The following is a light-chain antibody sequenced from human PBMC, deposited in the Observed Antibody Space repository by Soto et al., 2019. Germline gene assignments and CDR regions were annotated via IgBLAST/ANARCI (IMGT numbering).Light chain of an antibody. V-gene: IGKV3-20*01. CDR2: GAS. J-gene: IGKJ4*01. Sequence: DIVMTQSPATLSVTPGKRATLSCRDSQSIMRSLAWYQQKPGQAPRLLIYGASRRETEIPDRFSGSGSGTEFTLTISRLEPEDFEVDYCQQYGSSPFTFGGGTKVDIK. CDR1: QSIMRS. CDR3: QQYGSSPFT.